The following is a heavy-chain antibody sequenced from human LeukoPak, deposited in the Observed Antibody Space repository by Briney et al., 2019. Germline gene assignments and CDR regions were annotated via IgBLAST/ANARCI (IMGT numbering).Heavy chain of an antibody. V-gene: IGHV7-4-1*02. CDR1: GYTFTGYY. J-gene: IGHJ4*02. CDR3: ARDWGPMTTLKFDY. CDR2: INTNTGNP. Sequence: ASVKVSCKASGYTFTGYYMHWVRQAPGQGLEWMGWINTNTGNPTYAKGFTGRFVFSLDTSVSTAYLQISSLKAEDTAVYYCARDWGPMTTLKFDYWGQGTLVTVSS. D-gene: IGHD3-16*01.